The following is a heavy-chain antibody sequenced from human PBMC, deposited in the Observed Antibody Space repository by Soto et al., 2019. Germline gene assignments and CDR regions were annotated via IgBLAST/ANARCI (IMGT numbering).Heavy chain of an antibody. D-gene: IGHD2-15*01. CDR1: GFTFRNYA. J-gene: IGHJ6*02. CDR3: ARGDREDIAVVVGVRPGEYGVDV. V-gene: IGHV3-30-3*01. CDR2: ISYDGSNK. Sequence: QVQLVESGGGVVQPGRSLRLSCAASGFTFRNYAMHWVRQAPGKGLECVAVISYDGSNKFYRDYVKGRLTNSRDNSKNPLYLQINSLRYEDTAVYYCARGDREDIAVVVGVRPGEYGVDVWGQGTTVTVSS.